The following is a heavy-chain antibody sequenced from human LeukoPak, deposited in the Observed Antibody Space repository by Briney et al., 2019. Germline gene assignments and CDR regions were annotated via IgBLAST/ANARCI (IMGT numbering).Heavy chain of an antibody. J-gene: IGHJ3*02. Sequence: ASVKVSCKASGYTFTSYDINWVRQATGQGLEWMGWMNPNSGNTGYAQKFQGRVTITRNTSISTAYMELSSLRSEDTAVYYCARSDYGDYIDAFDIWGQGTMVTVSS. CDR3: ARSDYGDYIDAFDI. CDR2: MNPNSGNT. V-gene: IGHV1-8*03. CDR1: GYTFTSYD. D-gene: IGHD4-17*01.